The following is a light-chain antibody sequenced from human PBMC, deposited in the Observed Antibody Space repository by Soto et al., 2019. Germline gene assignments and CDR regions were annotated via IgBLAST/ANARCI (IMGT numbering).Light chain of an antibody. CDR2: EAS. V-gene: IGKV1-5*03. CDR3: LQDYTYPRT. J-gene: IGKJ1*01. CDR1: QSISTW. Sequence: DIQMTQSPSTLSASIGDRVTITCRASQSISTWLAWYQQKPGKAPKLLIYEASSLEGGVPSRFSGSGSGTEFTLTISSLQPDDFATYYCLQDYTYPRTFGQGTKVDIK.